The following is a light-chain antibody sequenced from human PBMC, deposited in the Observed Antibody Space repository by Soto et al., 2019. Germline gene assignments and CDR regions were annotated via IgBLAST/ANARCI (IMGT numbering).Light chain of an antibody. CDR1: SGSVASNY. CDR3: QSYHSGNVV. CDR2: EDN. V-gene: IGLV6-57*04. Sequence: NFMLTQPHSVSESPGKTVIISCTRSSGSVASNYVQWYQQRPGSAPTTVIYEDNQRPSGVPDRFSGSVDSSSNSASLTISGLKTDDEADYYCQSYHSGNVVFGGGTKLTVL. J-gene: IGLJ2*01.